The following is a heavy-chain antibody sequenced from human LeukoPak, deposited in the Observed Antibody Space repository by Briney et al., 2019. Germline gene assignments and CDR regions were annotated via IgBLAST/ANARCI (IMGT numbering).Heavy chain of an antibody. J-gene: IGHJ4*02. Sequence: PGGSLRLSCEAAGFSVDGHYMSWVRQAPGKGLEWVSVIYSGESTYYADSVKGRFTISRDISKNTLFLQMNSLRVEDTAVYYCASDRNNYAWFFYWGQGALVTVSS. CDR2: IYSGEST. D-gene: IGHD4-11*01. CDR3: ASDRNNYAWFFY. CDR1: GFSVDGHY. V-gene: IGHV3-53*01.